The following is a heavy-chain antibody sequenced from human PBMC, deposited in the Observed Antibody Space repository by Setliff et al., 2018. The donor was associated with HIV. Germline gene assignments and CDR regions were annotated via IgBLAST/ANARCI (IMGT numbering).Heavy chain of an antibody. CDR2: IYYSGST. Sequence: SETLSLTCTVSGGSISSYYWSWIRQPPGKGLEWIGYIYYSGSTNYNPSLKSRVTILVDSSKNQFSLKLSSVTAADTAVYYCARGDGTKYYYYYYMDVWGKGTTVTVSS. D-gene: IGHD1-7*01. CDR3: ARGDGTKYYYYYYMDV. V-gene: IGHV4-59*13. J-gene: IGHJ6*03. CDR1: GGSISSYY.